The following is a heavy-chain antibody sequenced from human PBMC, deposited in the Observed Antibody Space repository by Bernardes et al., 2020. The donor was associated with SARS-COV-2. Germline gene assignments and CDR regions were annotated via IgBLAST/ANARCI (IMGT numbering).Heavy chain of an antibody. CDR1: GGSFSDYY. Sequence: SETLSLTCAVYGGSFSDYYWTWIRQPPGKGLEWIGEITHIGSTRFNPSLASRVSISIDTSKNQFSLKMTSVTAADTGVYYCARGRVTIFGILIMLPAAGPLDFWGQGNLVTVSS. V-gene: IGHV4-34*01. CDR3: ARGRVTIFGILIMLPAAGPLDF. CDR2: ITHIGST. J-gene: IGHJ4*02. D-gene: IGHD3-3*01.